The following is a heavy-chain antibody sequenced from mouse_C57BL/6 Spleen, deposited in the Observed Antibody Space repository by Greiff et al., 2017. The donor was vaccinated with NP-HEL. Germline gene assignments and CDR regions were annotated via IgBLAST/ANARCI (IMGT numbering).Heavy chain of an antibody. CDR3: ARRLTGTSWFAY. D-gene: IGHD4-1*01. V-gene: IGHV1-18*01. CDR2: INPNNGGT. Sequence: EVKLVESGPELVKPGASVKIPCKASGYTFTDYNMDWVKQSHGKSLEWIGDINPNNGGTIYNQKFKGKATLTVDKSSSTAYMELRSLTSEDTAVYYCARRLTGTSWFAYWGQGTLVTVSA. J-gene: IGHJ3*01. CDR1: GYTFTDYN.